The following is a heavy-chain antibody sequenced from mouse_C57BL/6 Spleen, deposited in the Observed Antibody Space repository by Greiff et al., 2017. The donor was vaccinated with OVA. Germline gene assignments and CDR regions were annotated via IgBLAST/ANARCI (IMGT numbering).Heavy chain of an antibody. V-gene: IGHV5-15*01. J-gene: IGHJ1*02. CDR2: ISNLAYSI. Sequence: EVKLVESGGCLLQPVGSLTHPCAASVITFSNSGMAWVRQAPRKGPEWVAFISNLAYSIYYADTVTGRFTISRENAKNTLYLEMSSLRSEDTAMYYCERHRDHHDSHYVHFHVWCTGTTVIVSS. CDR3: ERHRDHHDSHYVHFHV. CDR1: VITFSNSG. D-gene: IGHD2-12*01.